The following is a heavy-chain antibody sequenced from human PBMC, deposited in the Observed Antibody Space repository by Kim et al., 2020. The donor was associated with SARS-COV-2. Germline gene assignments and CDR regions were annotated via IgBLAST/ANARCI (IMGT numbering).Heavy chain of an antibody. V-gene: IGHV1-2*02. CDR2: INPNSGGT. CDR1: GYTFTGYY. Sequence: ASVKVSCKASGYTFTGYYMHWVRQAPGQGLEWMGWINPNSGGTNYAQKFQGRVTMTRDTSISTAYMELSRLRSDDTAVYYCARAPGRIAVAGTNFQHWGQGTLVTVSS. J-gene: IGHJ1*01. CDR3: ARAPGRIAVAGTNFQH. D-gene: IGHD6-19*01.